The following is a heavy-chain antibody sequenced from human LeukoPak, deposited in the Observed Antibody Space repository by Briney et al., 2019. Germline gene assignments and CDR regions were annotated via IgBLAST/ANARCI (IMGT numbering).Heavy chain of an antibody. D-gene: IGHD6-6*01. J-gene: IGHJ4*02. CDR3: ARARGYSSSWDY. CDR1: GGFIRDSGYY. Sequence: SETLSLTCTVSGGFIRDSGYYWSWIRQPPGKGLEWIGEINHSGSTNYNPSLKSRVTISVDTSKNQFSLKLSSVTAADTAVYYCARARGYSSSWDYWGQGTLVTVSS. CDR2: INHSGST. V-gene: IGHV4-34*01.